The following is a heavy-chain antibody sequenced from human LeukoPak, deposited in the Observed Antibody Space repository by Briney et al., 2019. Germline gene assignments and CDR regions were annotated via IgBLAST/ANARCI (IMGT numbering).Heavy chain of an antibody. CDR3: ARGWGPYSSGWYALDY. CDR2: ISSSGSTI. D-gene: IGHD6-19*01. CDR1: GFTFSSYE. V-gene: IGHV3-48*03. Sequence: GGSLRLSCAASGFTFSSYEMNWVRQAPGKGLEWVSYISSSGSTIYYADSVKGRFTISRDNAKNSLYLQMNSLRAEDTAVYYCARGWGPYSSGWYALDYWGQGTLVTVSS. J-gene: IGHJ4*02.